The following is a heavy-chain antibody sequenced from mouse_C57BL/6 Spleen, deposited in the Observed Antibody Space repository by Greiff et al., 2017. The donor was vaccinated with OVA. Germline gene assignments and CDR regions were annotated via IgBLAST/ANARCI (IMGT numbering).Heavy chain of an antibody. CDR3: ARTGPRVYYFDY. CDR2: INPNNGGT. Sequence: VQLQQSGPELVKPGASVKISCKASGYTFTDYYMNWVKQSHGKSLEWIGDINPNNGGTSYNQKFKGKATLTVDKSSSTAYMELRSLTSEDSAVYYCARTGPRVYYFDYWGQGTTLTVSS. CDR1: GYTFTDYY. V-gene: IGHV1-26*01. J-gene: IGHJ2*01. D-gene: IGHD3-3*01.